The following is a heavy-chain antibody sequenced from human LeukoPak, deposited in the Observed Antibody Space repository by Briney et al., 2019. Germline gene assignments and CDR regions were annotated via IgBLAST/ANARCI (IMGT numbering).Heavy chain of an antibody. CDR3: ARDLVENSRGHDF. J-gene: IGHJ4*02. D-gene: IGHD2-15*01. CDR2: IYHSGRT. Sequence: SETLSLTCNVSGYSISSDYYWGWIRQPPGKGLEWIGSIYHSGRTYYNPSLKSRVTISVDMSKNQFSLKLSSVTAADTAVYYCARDLVENSRGHDFWGQGILVIVSS. CDR1: GYSISSDYY. V-gene: IGHV4-38-2*02.